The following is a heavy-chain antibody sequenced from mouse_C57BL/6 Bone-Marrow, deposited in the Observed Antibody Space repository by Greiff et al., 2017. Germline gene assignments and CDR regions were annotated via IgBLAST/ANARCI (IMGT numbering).Heavy chain of an antibody. Sequence: VKLMESGAELVRPGASVTLSCKASGYTFTDYEMHWVKQTPVHGLVWIGAIDPETGGTAYNQKFKGKAILTADKSSSTAYMELRSLTSEDSAVYYCTRGNYYGSSYWYFDVWGTGTTVTVSS. CDR1: GYTFTDYE. V-gene: IGHV1-15*01. CDR2: IDPETGGT. CDR3: TRGNYYGSSYWYFDV. J-gene: IGHJ1*03. D-gene: IGHD1-1*01.